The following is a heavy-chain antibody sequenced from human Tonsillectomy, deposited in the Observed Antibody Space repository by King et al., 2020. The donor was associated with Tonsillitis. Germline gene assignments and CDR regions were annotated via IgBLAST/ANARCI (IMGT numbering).Heavy chain of an antibody. V-gene: IGHV3-30*10. Sequence: VQLVESGGGVVQPGRSLRLSCAASGFIFNNYALHWVCQVQGKGLEWVAVISFEGCNKYYKDSVKGRLTISRDSSKNTLYLQMNSLRAEDTAVYYCARGPPELRFLDMDVWGTGTTVTVSS. D-gene: IGHD3-3*01. CDR3: ARGPPELRFLDMDV. J-gene: IGHJ6*03. CDR1: GFIFNNYA. CDR2: ISFEGCNK.